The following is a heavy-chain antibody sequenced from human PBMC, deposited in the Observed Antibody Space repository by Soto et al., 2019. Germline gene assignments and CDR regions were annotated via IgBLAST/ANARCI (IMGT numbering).Heavy chain of an antibody. V-gene: IGHV3-73*01. Sequence: EVQLVESGGGLVQPGGSMRLSCAASGFSFSVSSMHWVRQASGKGLEWLGRIRSKASNYATTYSESVRGRFIISRDDSQATMFLQMNSLRTEDTAMYYCAIEAAGFGHWGQGTLVTVSS. J-gene: IGHJ4*02. D-gene: IGHD6-13*01. CDR2: IRSKASNYAT. CDR1: GFSFSVSS. CDR3: AIEAAGFGH.